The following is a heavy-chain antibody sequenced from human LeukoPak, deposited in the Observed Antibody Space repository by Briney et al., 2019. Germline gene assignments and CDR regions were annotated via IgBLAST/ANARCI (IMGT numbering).Heavy chain of an antibody. CDR3: ARGLPLWSLDY. J-gene: IGHJ4*02. CDR1: GGSFSGYY. D-gene: IGHD3-10*01. V-gene: IGHV4-34*01. CDR2: INHSGST. Sequence: PSETLSLTCAVYGGSFSGYYWSWIRQPPGKGLEWIGEINHSGSTNYNPSLKSRVTISVDTSKNQFSLKLSSVTAADTAVYYCARGLPLWSLDYWGQGTLVTVSS.